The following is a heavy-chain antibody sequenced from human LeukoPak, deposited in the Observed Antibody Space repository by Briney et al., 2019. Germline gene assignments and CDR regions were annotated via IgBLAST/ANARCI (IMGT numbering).Heavy chain of an antibody. V-gene: IGHV3-23*01. CDR1: GFTFSSNA. D-gene: IGHD1-26*01. Sequence: GGSLRLSCAASGFTFSSNAMNWVRQAPGKGLEWVSGITGSGDSTYYADSVKGRFTISRDSSKNTLYLQMNSLRAEDTAVYYCANLGATKSNYWGQGTLVTVSS. J-gene: IGHJ4*02. CDR3: ANLGATKSNY. CDR2: ITGSGDST.